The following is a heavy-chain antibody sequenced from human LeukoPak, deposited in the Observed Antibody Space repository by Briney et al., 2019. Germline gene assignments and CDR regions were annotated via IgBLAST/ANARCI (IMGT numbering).Heavy chain of an antibody. CDR2: INPNSGGT. D-gene: IGHD2-2*01. J-gene: IGHJ3*02. CDR3: AREATVVVPAAFQEGAFDI. Sequence: GASVKVSCKASGYTFTGYYMHWVRQAPGQGLEWMGWINPNSGGTNYAQKFQGRVTMTRDTSISTAYMELSRLRSDDTAVYYCAREATVVVPAAFQEGAFDIWGQGTMVTVSS. V-gene: IGHV1-2*02. CDR1: GYTFTGYY.